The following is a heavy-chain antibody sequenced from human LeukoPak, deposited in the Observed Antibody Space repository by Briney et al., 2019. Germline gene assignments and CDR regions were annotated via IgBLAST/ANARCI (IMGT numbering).Heavy chain of an antibody. CDR1: GLTFRAYA. Sequence: GGSLRLSCAASGLTFRAYAMHWVRQAPGKGLEWLAVISNDGTIQYYADSVKGRFTISRDNAKNSLYLQMNSLRAEDTAVYYCARGERYGDRDFDYWGQGTLVTVSS. CDR2: ISNDGTIQ. D-gene: IGHD4-17*01. J-gene: IGHJ4*02. V-gene: IGHV3-30*04. CDR3: ARGERYGDRDFDY.